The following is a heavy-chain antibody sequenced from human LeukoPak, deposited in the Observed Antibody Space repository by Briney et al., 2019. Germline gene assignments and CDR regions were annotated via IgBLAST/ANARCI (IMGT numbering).Heavy chain of an antibody. V-gene: IGHV3-23*01. J-gene: IGHJ4*02. D-gene: IGHD3-10*01. CDR3: TTDTRFGEFW. Sequence: GGSLRLSCAASGFTFSSYAMSWVRQAPGKGLEWVSAISGSGGSTYYADSVKGRSTISRDNSKNTLYLQMNSLKTEDTAVYYCTTDTRFGEFWWGQGTLVTVSS. CDR1: GFTFSSYA. CDR2: ISGSGGST.